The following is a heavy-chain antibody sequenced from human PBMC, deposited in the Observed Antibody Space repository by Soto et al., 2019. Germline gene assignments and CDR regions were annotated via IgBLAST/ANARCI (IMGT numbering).Heavy chain of an antibody. CDR3: ARDHRSSSGYRWFDP. CDR1: GGSISSYY. V-gene: IGHV4-59*01. CDR2: IYYSGST. J-gene: IGHJ5*02. D-gene: IGHD6-13*01. Sequence: SETLSLTCTVSGGSISSYYWSWIRQPPGKGLEWIGYIYYSGSTNYNPSLKSRVTISVDTSKNQFSLKLSSVTAADTAVYYCARDHRSSSGYRWFDPWGQGTLVTVSS.